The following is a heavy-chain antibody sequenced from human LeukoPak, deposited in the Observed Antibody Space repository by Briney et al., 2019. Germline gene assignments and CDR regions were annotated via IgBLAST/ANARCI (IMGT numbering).Heavy chain of an antibody. J-gene: IGHJ4*02. V-gene: IGHV4-30-2*01. CDR3: ACGTYYDFWSGSEKYYFDY. CDR1: GGSISSGGYY. CDR2: IYHSGST. D-gene: IGHD3-3*01. Sequence: SETLSLTCTVSGGSISSGGYYWSWIRQPPGKGLEWIGYIYHSGSTYYNPSLKSRVTISVDRSKNQFSLKLSSVTAADTAVYYCACGTYYDFWSGSEKYYFDYWGQGTLVTVSS.